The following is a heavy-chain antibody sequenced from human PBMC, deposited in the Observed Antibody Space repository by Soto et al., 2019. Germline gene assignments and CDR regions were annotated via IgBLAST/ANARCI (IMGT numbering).Heavy chain of an antibody. Sequence: QVQLQESGPGLVKPSETLSVTCTVSGGSISSYYWSWIRQPPGKGLEWIGYIYYTGSSNDNPSLKSRVTIAVDTSKNQFSLKLSSVTAADTAVYYCSRGIGQQLTPLDWGQGTLVTVSS. CDR2: IYYTGSS. V-gene: IGHV4-59*01. J-gene: IGHJ4*02. CDR1: GGSISSYY. D-gene: IGHD2-2*01. CDR3: SRGIGQQLTPLD.